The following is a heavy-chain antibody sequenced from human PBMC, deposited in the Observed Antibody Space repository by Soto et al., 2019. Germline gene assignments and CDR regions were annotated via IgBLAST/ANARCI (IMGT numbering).Heavy chain of an antibody. J-gene: IGHJ5*02. Sequence: PSETLSLTCTVSGGSISSGGYYWGWIRQPPGKGLEWIGSIYYSGSTYYNPSLKSRVTVSVDTSKNQFSLKLSSVTAADTAVYYCARHPQDCSSTSCYPNWFDPWGQGTLVTVSS. CDR3: ARHPQDCSSTSCYPNWFDP. D-gene: IGHD2-2*01. V-gene: IGHV4-39*01. CDR2: IYYSGST. CDR1: GGSISSGGYY.